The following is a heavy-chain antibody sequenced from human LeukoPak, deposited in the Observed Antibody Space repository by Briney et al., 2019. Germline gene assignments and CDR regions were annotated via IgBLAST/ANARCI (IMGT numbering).Heavy chain of an antibody. V-gene: IGHV1-69*13. CDR1: GGTFSSYA. CDR2: IIPIFGTA. J-gene: IGHJ4*02. CDR3: ARETLGYCSSTSCYRRKRGYYFDY. Sequence: SVKLSCKASGGTFSSYAISWVRQAPGQGLEWMGGIIPIFGTANYAQKFQGRVTITADESTSTAYMELSSLRSEDTAVYYCARETLGYCSSTSCYRRKRGYYFDYWGQGTLVTVSS. D-gene: IGHD2-2*02.